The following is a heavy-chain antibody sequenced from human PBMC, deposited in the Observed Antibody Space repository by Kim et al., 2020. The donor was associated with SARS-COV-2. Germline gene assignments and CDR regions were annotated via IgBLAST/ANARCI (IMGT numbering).Heavy chain of an antibody. V-gene: IGHV3-21*01. CDR2: ISSSSSYI. CDR3: ARVDGSGAGLSDC. CDR1: GFTFSSYS. J-gene: IGHJ4*02. Sequence: GGSLRLSCAASGFTFSSYSMNWVRQAPGKGLEWVSSISSSSSYIYYADSVKGRFTISRDNAKNSLYLQMNSLRAEDTAVYYCARVDGSGAGLSDCWGQGTLVTVSS. D-gene: IGHD3-10*01.